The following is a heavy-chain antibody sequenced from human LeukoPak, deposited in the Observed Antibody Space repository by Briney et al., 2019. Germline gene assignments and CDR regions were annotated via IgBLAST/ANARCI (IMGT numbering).Heavy chain of an antibody. CDR1: GFTFDDYA. J-gene: IGHJ4*02. CDR2: ISWNSGSI. Sequence: PGRSLRLSCAASGFTFDDYAMHWVRQAPGKGLEWVSGISWNSGSIGYADSVKGRFTISRDNAKNSLYLQMNGLRAEDTALYYCAKVVGSSWYSDDYWGQGTLVTVSS. D-gene: IGHD6-13*01. V-gene: IGHV3-9*01. CDR3: AKVVGSSWYSDDY.